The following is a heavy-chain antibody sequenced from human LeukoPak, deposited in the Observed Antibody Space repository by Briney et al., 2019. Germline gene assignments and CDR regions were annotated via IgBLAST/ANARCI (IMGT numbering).Heavy chain of an antibody. CDR1: GGSISSSSYY. V-gene: IGHV4-39*01. CDR2: IYYSGST. CDR3: ARDIAVAGTGIIGY. Sequence: PSETLSLTCTVSGGSISSSSYYWGWIRQPPGKGLEWIGSIYYSGSTYYNPSLMSRVTISVDTSKNQFSLKLSSVTAADTAVYYCARDIAVAGTGIIGYWGQGTLVTVSS. J-gene: IGHJ4*02. D-gene: IGHD6-19*01.